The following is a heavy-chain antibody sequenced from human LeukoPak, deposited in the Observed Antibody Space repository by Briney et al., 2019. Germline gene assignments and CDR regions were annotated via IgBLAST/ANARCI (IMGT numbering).Heavy chain of an antibody. CDR2: IVPTLEIA. CDR1: GDTFSSYA. CDR3: ARVISGSWLWF. V-gene: IGHV1-69*04. D-gene: IGHD6-13*01. Sequence: SVKVSCKASGDTFSSYAISWVRQAPGQGLEWMGRIVPTLEIANYAQKFQGRVTITADKSTSTAYMELSSLRPEDTAVYYCARVISGSWLWFWGQGTLVTVSS. J-gene: IGHJ4*02.